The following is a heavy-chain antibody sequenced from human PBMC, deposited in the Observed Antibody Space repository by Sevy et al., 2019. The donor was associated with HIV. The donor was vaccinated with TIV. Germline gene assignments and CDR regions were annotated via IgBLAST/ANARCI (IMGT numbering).Heavy chain of an antibody. CDR1: GFTFSSYG. CDR2: ISYDGSNK. D-gene: IGHD6-13*01. J-gene: IGHJ6*02. CDR3: AKGSRRAFSSSSYKTTRDYYYYGMDV. V-gene: IGHV3-30*18. Sequence: GGSLRLSCAASGFTFSSYGMHWVRQAPGKGLEWVAVISYDGSNKYYANSVKGRFTISRDNSKNTLYLQMNSLRAEDTAVYYCAKGSRRAFSSSSYKTTRDYYYYGMDVWGQGTMVTVSS.